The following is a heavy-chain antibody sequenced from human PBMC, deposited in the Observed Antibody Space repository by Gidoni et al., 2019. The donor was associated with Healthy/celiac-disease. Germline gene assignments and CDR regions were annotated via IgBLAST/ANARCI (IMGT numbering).Heavy chain of an antibody. CDR3: AHRPRRFLEWLLFDY. Sequence: QITLKESGPTLVKPTQTLTLTCPFSGFSLSTSGVGVGWIRQPPGKALEWLALIYWDDDKRYSPSLKSRLTITKDTSKNQVVLTMTNMDPVDTATYYCAHRPRRFLEWLLFDYWGQGTLVTVSS. CDR2: IYWDDDK. CDR1: GFSLSTSGVG. D-gene: IGHD3-3*01. J-gene: IGHJ4*02. V-gene: IGHV2-5*02.